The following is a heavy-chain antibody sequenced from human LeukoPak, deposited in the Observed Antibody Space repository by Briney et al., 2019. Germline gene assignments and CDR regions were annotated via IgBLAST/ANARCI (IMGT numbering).Heavy chain of an antibody. CDR1: GFTFSSYA. CDR2: ISGSGGST. D-gene: IGHD3-16*01. Sequence: GGSLRLSCAASGFTFSSYAMSWVRQAPGKGLEWASAISGSGGSTYYADSVKGRFTISRDNSKNTLYLQMNSLRAEDTAVYYCAKDSYDYPWSYFDYWGQGTLVTVSS. CDR3: AKDSYDYPWSYFDY. V-gene: IGHV3-23*01. J-gene: IGHJ4*02.